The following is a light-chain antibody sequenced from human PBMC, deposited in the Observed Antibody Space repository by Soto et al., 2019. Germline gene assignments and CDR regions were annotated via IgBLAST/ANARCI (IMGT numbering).Light chain of an antibody. Sequence: DIQMTQSPSSLSASIGDRVTITCRASHTISIYLNWYQQKPGKAPRLLIYAASSLQSGVPSRFSGGGSGADFTLTVSSLQPEDFAIYYCQQSYITPHTFDPGTKVEMK. CDR2: AAS. CDR3: QQSYITPHT. V-gene: IGKV1-39*01. CDR1: HTISIY. J-gene: IGKJ1*01.